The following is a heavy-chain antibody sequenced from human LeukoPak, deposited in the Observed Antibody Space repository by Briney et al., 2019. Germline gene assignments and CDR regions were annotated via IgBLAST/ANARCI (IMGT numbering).Heavy chain of an antibody. J-gene: IGHJ6*02. V-gene: IGHV1-46*01. Sequence: ASVKVSCKASGYTFTSYYMHWVRQAPGQGLEWMGIINPSGGSTSYAQKFQGRVTMTRYTSTSTVYMELSSLRSEDTAVYYCARGLYGSFPYYYGMDVWGQGTTVTVSS. CDR2: INPSGGST. D-gene: IGHD2-21*02. CDR1: GYTFTSYY. CDR3: ARGLYGSFPYYYGMDV.